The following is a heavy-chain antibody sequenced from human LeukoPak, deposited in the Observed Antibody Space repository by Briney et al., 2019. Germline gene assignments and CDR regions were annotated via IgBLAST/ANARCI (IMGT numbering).Heavy chain of an antibody. CDR3: ARVYYSSSYDYWYLDL. V-gene: IGHV4-59*01. CDR1: GDSISSNY. CDR2: IYYSGST. D-gene: IGHD6-13*01. J-gene: IGHJ2*01. Sequence: SSETLSLTCTVSGDSISSNYWSWIRQPPGKGLEWIGYIYYSGSTNYNPSLKSRVTISVDTSKNQFSLKLSSVTAADTAVYYCARVYYSSSYDYWYLDLWGRGALVTVSS.